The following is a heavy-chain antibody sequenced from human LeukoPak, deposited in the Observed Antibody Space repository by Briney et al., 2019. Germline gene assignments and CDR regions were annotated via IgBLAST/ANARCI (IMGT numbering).Heavy chain of an antibody. Sequence: SETLSLTCTVSGGSISSSSYYWGWIRQPPGKGLEWIGSIYYSGSTYYNPSLKSRVTISVDTSKNQFSLKLSSVTAADTAVYYCAGSGWELLQLPFDYWGQGTLVTVSS. CDR3: AGSGWELLQLPFDY. D-gene: IGHD1-7*01. CDR2: IYYSGST. V-gene: IGHV4-39*01. J-gene: IGHJ4*02. CDR1: GGSISSSSYY.